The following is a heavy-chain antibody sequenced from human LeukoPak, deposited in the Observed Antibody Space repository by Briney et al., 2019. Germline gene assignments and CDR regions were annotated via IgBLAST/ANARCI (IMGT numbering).Heavy chain of an antibody. D-gene: IGHD6-13*01. V-gene: IGHV3-11*01. Sequence: LSLTCTVSGGSISSYYWSWIRQAPGKGLEWVSYISSSGSMIYYADSVKGRFTISRDNAKNSLYLRMNSLRAEDTAVYYCARDPIGMTYSSSWYVDYWGQGTLVTVSS. CDR2: ISSSGSMI. CDR3: ARDPIGMTYSSSWYVDY. J-gene: IGHJ4*02. CDR1: GGSISSYY.